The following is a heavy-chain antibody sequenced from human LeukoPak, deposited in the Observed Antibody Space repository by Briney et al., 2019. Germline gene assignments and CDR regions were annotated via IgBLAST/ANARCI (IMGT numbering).Heavy chain of an antibody. Sequence: PGGSLSLSCAASGFPFSSYAMSGVRQAPGKGREWVSAISGSGGSTYYADSVKGRFTISRDNSKNTLYLQMNSLRAEDTAVYYCAKSLHQVYSGSYSSGGRRNWFDPWGQGTLVTVSS. CDR1: GFPFSSYA. J-gene: IGHJ5*02. V-gene: IGHV3-23*01. CDR2: ISGSGGST. CDR3: AKSLHQVYSGSYSSGGRRNWFDP. D-gene: IGHD1-26*01.